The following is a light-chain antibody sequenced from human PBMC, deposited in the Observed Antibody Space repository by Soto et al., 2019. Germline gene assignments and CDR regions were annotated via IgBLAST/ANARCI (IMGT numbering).Light chain of an antibody. J-gene: IGKJ5*01. CDR2: DAS. CDR3: QQYDNLIT. CDR1: QDIKYY. Sequence: DIQMTQSPSSLSASVGDRVTITCQASQDIKYYLNWYQHRPGKAPELLIYDASNLEAGVPSRFSGSGSGTDFTFTISSLQPEDIATYYCQQYDNLITFGQGTRLEIK. V-gene: IGKV1-33*01.